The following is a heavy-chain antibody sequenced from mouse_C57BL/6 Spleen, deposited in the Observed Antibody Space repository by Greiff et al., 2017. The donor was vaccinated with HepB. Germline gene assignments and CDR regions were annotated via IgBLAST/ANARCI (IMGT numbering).Heavy chain of an antibody. J-gene: IGHJ2*01. CDR3: ARDYYGSSYVHFDY. CDR1: GFTFSSYA. Sequence: EVKLVESGGGLVKPGGSLKLSCAASGFTFSSYAMSWVRQTPEKRLEWVATISDGGSYTYYPDNVKGRFTISRDNAKNNLYLQMSHLKSEDTAMYYCARDYYGSSYVHFDYWGQGTTLTVSS. V-gene: IGHV5-4*01. D-gene: IGHD1-1*01. CDR2: ISDGGSYT.